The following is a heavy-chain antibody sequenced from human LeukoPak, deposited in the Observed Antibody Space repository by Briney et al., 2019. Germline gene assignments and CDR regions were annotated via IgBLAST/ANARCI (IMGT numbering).Heavy chain of an antibody. J-gene: IGHJ4*02. D-gene: IGHD4-11*01. CDR1: GYTFTSYY. V-gene: IGHV1-46*01. CDR3: ARQQGLQYLNFDY. Sequence: ASVKVSCKASGYTFTSYYIHWLRQAPGQGPEWMGIINLIGGTTHYAQKFQGRVTMTRDTSTSTVYMELSSLGSEDTAVYYRARQQGLQYLNFDYWGQGALVTVSS. CDR2: INLIGGTT.